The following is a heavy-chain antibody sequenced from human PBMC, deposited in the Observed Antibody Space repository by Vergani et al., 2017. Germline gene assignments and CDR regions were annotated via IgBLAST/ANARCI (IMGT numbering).Heavy chain of an antibody. Sequence: QLQLQESGSGLVKPSQTLSLTCAVSGGSISSGGYSWSWIRQHPGKGLEWIGYIYYSGSTYYNPSLKSRVTISVDTSKNQFSLKLSSVTAADTAVYYCARETYYYDSHYFDYWGQGTLVTVSS. CDR1: GGSISSGGYS. D-gene: IGHD3-22*01. CDR2: IYYSGST. J-gene: IGHJ4*02. V-gene: IGHV4-31*11. CDR3: ARETYYYDSHYFDY.